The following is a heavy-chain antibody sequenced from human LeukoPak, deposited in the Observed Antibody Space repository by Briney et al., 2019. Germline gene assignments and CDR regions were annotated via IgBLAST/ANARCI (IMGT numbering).Heavy chain of an antibody. CDR2: ISGSGGST. J-gene: IGHJ4*02. CDR1: GFIFSNYA. D-gene: IGHD2-2*01. CDR3: WFRYQLLSIDY. Sequence: GGSLRLSCAAPGFIFSNYAMSWVRQAPGKGLEWVSAISGSGGSTYYADSVKGRFTISRDNSKNTLYLQMNSLRAEDTAVYYCWFRYQLLSIDYWGQGTLVTVSS. V-gene: IGHV3-23*01.